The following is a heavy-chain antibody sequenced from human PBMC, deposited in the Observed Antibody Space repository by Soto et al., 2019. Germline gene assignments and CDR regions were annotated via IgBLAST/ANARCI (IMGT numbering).Heavy chain of an antibody. CDR3: ARHSTLLWFDP. J-gene: IGHJ5*02. CDR2: IYPGDSDT. D-gene: IGHD3-3*01. Sequence: PXECLKTSFQSSAYCFTSYGIGGVRQMPGKGLEWMGIIYPGDSDTRYSPSFQGQVTISADKSISTAYLQWSSLKASDTAMYYCARHSTLLWFDPWGQGTLVSVSS. V-gene: IGHV5-51*01. CDR1: AYCFTSYG.